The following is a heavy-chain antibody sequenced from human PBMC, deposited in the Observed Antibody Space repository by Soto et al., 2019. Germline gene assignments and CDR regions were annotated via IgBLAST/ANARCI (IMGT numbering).Heavy chain of an antibody. D-gene: IGHD5-18*01. V-gene: IGHV4-59*01. Sequence: SETLSLTCTVSGGSISSYYWSWIRQPPGKGLEWVGSIYYRGNTNYNPSLKSRVTISVDTSKNQFSLKLSSVTAADTAVYYCARAHPGYSYGEKFDYWGQGTLVTVSS. CDR1: GGSISSYY. J-gene: IGHJ4*02. CDR2: IYYRGNT. CDR3: ARAHPGYSYGEKFDY.